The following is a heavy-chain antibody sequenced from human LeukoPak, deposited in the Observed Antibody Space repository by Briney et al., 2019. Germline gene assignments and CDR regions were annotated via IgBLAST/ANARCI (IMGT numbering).Heavy chain of an antibody. CDR1: GGSISSSSYY. CDR3: ARAKDCSGGSCYSDRFDY. D-gene: IGHD2-15*01. J-gene: IGHJ4*02. CDR2: IYYSGST. V-gene: IGHV4-39*07. Sequence: SETLSLTCTVSGGSISSSSYYWGWIRQPPGKGLEWIGSIYYSGSTYYNPPLKSRVTISVDTSKNQFSLKLSSVTAADTAVYYCARAKDCSGGSCYSDRFDYWGQGTLDTVSS.